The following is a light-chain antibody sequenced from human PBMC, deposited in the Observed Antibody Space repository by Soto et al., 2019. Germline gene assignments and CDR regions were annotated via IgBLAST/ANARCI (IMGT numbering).Light chain of an antibody. Sequence: DIQMTQSPSTLSASVGDRVTITCRASPSISSWLAWSQQKPGKAPKLLIYKASSLESGVPSRFSGSGSGTEVTLTISSLQPDDFATYYCQQYNSYSPYTFGQGTKLEIK. CDR3: QQYNSYSPYT. V-gene: IGKV1-5*03. J-gene: IGKJ2*01. CDR1: PSISSW. CDR2: KAS.